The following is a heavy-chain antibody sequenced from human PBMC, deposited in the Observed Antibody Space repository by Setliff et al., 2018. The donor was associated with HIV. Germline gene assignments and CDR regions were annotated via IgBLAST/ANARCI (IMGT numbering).Heavy chain of an antibody. Sequence: PGGSLRLSCAASGFTFDDYAMHWVRQAPGKGLEWVSGISWNSGSIGYADSVKGRFTISRDNAKNSLYLQMNSLRAEDTALYYCAKARAEVAVAGTLVDYWGQGTLVTVSS. CDR1: GFTFDDYA. CDR3: AKARAEVAVAGTLVDY. CDR2: ISWNSGSI. V-gene: IGHV3-9*01. J-gene: IGHJ4*02. D-gene: IGHD6-19*01.